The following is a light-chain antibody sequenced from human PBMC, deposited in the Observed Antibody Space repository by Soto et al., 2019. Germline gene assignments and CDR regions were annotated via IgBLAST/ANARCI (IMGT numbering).Light chain of an antibody. Sequence: QSALTQPPSASASLGAWVKFTCTLSSGHSSYTIAWHQQQPEKGPRYLMKLNGDGSHNKGDGIPDRFSGSSSGAERYLTISSLQSEDEADYHCQAWGSGIVVFGGGPKLTVL. CDR2: LNGDGSH. J-gene: IGLJ2*01. CDR1: SGHSSYT. V-gene: IGLV4-69*01. CDR3: QAWGSGIVV.